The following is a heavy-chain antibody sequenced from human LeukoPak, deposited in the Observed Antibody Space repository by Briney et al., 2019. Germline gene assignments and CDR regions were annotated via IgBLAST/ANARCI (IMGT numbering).Heavy chain of an antibody. V-gene: IGHV4-59*08. CDR3: ARRDSSGYSSWFDP. J-gene: IGHJ5*02. CDR2: IYYSGST. Sequence: SETLSLTCTVSGGSISTYYWSWIRQPPGKGLEWIGYIYYSGSTNYNLSLKSRVTISVDTSKNQFSLKLSSVTAADTAFYYCARRDSSGYSSWFDPWGQGTLVTVSS. D-gene: IGHD3-22*01. CDR1: GGSISTYY.